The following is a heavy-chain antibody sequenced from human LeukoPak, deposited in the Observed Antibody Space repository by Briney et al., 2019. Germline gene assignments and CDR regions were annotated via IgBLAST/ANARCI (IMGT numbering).Heavy chain of an antibody. CDR3: ARDSGAFSNYVNVY. D-gene: IGHD4-11*01. Sequence: GGSLRLSCAASGFTFSSYAMHWVRQAPGKGLEWVAVISYDGSNKYYADSVKGRFTISRDNSKSTLSLQMNSLRAEDTAVYFCARDSGAFSNYVNVYWGQGTLVSVSS. V-gene: IGHV3-30*04. CDR2: ISYDGSNK. J-gene: IGHJ4*02. CDR1: GFTFSSYA.